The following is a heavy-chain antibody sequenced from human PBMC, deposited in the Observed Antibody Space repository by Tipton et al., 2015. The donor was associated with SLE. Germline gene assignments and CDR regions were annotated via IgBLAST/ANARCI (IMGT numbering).Heavy chain of an antibody. J-gene: IGHJ4*02. V-gene: IGHV4-38-2*01. CDR1: GFTFSDYY. CDR2: IHLSGTT. Sequence: LRLSCAASGFTFSDYYMSWIRQSPGKGLEWIGTIHLSGTTYYNPSLKSRVTISPDTSKNQFSLKLNSVTAADTAVYFCARFRSSWSYFDYWGQGTLVTVSS. CDR3: ARFRSSWSYFDY. D-gene: IGHD6-13*01.